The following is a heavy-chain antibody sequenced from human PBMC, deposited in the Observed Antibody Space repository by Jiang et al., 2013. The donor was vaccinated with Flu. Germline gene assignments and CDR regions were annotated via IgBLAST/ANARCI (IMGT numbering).Heavy chain of an antibody. D-gene: IGHD5/OR15-5a*01. J-gene: IGHJ6*03. CDR2: IYPGDSDT. CDR1: GYSFTSYW. CDR3: ARARQPIYPYYYYYYMDV. V-gene: IGHV5-51*01. Sequence: CGAEVKKPGESLKISCKGSGYSFTSYWIGWVRQMPGKGLEWMGIIYPGDSDTRYSPSFQGQVTISADKSISTAYLQWSGLKASDTAMYYCARARQPIYPYYYYYYMDVWGKGTTVTVSS.